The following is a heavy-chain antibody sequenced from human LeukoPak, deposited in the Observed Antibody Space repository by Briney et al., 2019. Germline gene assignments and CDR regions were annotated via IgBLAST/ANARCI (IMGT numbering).Heavy chain of an antibody. CDR3: ARDPRTVRI. CDR1: GFTFSDSY. J-gene: IGHJ4*02. CDR2: ISGNSGDT. Sequence: GRSLRLSCAASGFTFSDSYMTWVRQAPGKGLEWLSYISGNSGDTNYADSVKGRFTISRDNAKNSLYLQMNSLRVEDTAVYYCARDPRTVRIWGQGTLVTVSS. D-gene: IGHD1-1*01. V-gene: IGHV3-11*06.